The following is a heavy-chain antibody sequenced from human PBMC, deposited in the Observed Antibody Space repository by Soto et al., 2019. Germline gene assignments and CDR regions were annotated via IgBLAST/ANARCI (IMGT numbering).Heavy chain of an antibody. V-gene: IGHV4-4*02. CDR2: ISHSGST. J-gene: IGHJ4*01. Sequence: QVQLQESGPGLVKPSGTLSLTCAVSGFSISSSYWWSWVRQPPGKGLEWIGEISHSGSTVYNPSLKSRLTISVDKSKKQISLILTSVAAADTAVYYCARSPLATYYFDHWGQGTAVTVSS. CDR1: GFSISSSYW. CDR3: ARSPLATYYFDH.